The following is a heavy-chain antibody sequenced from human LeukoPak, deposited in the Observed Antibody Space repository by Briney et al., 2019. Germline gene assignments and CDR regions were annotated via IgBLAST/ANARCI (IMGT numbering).Heavy chain of an antibody. V-gene: IGHV3-30*02. Sequence: PGGSLRLSCAASGFTFSSYGMHWVRQAPGKGLEWVAFIRYDGSNKYYADSVKGRFTISRDNSKNTLYLQMNSLRAEDTAVYYCARRNGYYYDSSGFDYWGQGTLVTVSS. CDR2: IRYDGSNK. CDR3: ARRNGYYYDSSGFDY. CDR1: GFTFSSYG. J-gene: IGHJ4*02. D-gene: IGHD3-22*01.